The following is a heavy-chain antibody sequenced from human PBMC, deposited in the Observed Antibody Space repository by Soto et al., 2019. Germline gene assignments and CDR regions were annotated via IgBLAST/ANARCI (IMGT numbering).Heavy chain of an antibody. Sequence: SETLSLTCAVYGGSFSGYYWSWIRQPPGKGLEWIGEINHSGSTNYNPSLKSRVTISVDTSKNQFSLKLSSVTAADTAVYYCAGLNPLNPTDFWSGYARTDYWGQGTLVTVSS. V-gene: IGHV4-34*01. CDR3: AGLNPLNPTDFWSGYARTDY. CDR2: INHSGST. CDR1: GGSFSGYY. D-gene: IGHD3-3*01. J-gene: IGHJ4*02.